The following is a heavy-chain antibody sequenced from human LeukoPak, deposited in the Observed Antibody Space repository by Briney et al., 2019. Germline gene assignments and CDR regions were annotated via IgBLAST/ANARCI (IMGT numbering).Heavy chain of an antibody. D-gene: IGHD2-15*01. CDR2: ISGSAGST. Sequence: GGSLRLSCAASGFTFTSYAMCWVRQAPGKGLEWVSTISGSAGSTYYADSLKGRFTISRDKSKNTLYLQVNSLRAEDTATYYCAKAAMVAAPFDYWGQGTLVTVSS. CDR1: GFTFTSYA. CDR3: AKAAMVAAPFDY. V-gene: IGHV3-23*01. J-gene: IGHJ4*02.